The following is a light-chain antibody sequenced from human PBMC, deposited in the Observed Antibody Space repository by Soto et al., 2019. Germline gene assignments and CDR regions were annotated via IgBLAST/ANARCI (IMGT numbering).Light chain of an antibody. Sequence: VMTQSPATQSVSPGDTATLSCRASQSVDSNLAWYQQRPGQAPSLLIYGASTRATGIPARFSGSGSGTEFTLTISSLQSEDFADYYCQQYNDWILTFGQGTKVDIK. CDR2: GAS. CDR3: QQYNDWILT. CDR1: QSVDSN. V-gene: IGKV3-15*01. J-gene: IGKJ1*01.